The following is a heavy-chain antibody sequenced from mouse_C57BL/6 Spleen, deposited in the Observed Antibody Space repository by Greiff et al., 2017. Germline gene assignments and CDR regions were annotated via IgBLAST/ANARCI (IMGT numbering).Heavy chain of an antibody. CDR1: GYAFTNYL. J-gene: IGHJ3*01. CDR2: INPGSGGT. Sequence: QVQLQQSGAELVRPGTSVKVSCKASGYAFTNYLIEWVKQRPGQGLEWIGVINPGSGGTNYSEKFKGKATLTADKSSSTAYMQLSSLTSEDSAVYFCASNRAYWGQGTLVTVSA. D-gene: IGHD2-14*01. V-gene: IGHV1-54*01. CDR3: ASNRAY.